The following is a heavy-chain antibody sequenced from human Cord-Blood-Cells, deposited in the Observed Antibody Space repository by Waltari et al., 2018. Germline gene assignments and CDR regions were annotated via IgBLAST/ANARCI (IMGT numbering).Heavy chain of an antibody. J-gene: IGHJ3*02. CDR3: ARGGGRMRGTDAFDI. D-gene: IGHD3-10*01. CDR2: INHSGST. V-gene: IGHV4-34*01. CDR1: GGSFSGFY. Sequence: QVQLQQWGAGLLKPSETLSLTCAVSGGSFSGFYWRWIRLPPGKGLEWIGEINHSGSTNYNPSLKSRVTISVDTSKNQFSLKLSSVTAADTAVYYCARGGGRMRGTDAFDIWGQGTMVTDSS.